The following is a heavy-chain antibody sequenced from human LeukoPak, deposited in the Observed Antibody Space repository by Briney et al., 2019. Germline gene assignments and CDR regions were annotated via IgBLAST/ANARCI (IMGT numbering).Heavy chain of an antibody. CDR1: GFTFSSYT. Sequence: PGGSLRLSCAASGFTFSSYTMSWVRQAPGKGLEWVSTITTSDGNTYYADSVKGRFTISRDNSKNTLYLQMNSLRAEDTAVYYCAKHQFDYWGQGTLVTVSS. V-gene: IGHV3-23*01. CDR2: ITTSDGNT. J-gene: IGHJ4*02. CDR3: AKHQFDY.